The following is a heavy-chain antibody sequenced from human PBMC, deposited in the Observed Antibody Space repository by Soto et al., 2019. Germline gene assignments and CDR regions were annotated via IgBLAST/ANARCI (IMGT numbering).Heavy chain of an antibody. J-gene: IGHJ4*01. CDR3: ARGGQYGDYGHYFDY. D-gene: IGHD4-17*01. Sequence: ASVKVSCKASGYTFSAYYMHWVRQAPGQGLEWMGWINPNSGDTNYAQKFQGRVTMTRDTSISTVHMELNSLTSDDTAVYYCARGGQYGDYGHYFDYWGQGSLVTVSS. CDR1: GYTFSAYY. V-gene: IGHV1-2*02. CDR2: INPNSGDT.